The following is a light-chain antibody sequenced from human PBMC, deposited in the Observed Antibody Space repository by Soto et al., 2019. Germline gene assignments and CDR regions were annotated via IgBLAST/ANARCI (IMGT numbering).Light chain of an antibody. J-gene: IGKJ5*01. CDR3: QNYNSAPIT. Sequence: DIQMTQSPSSLSASVGDRVTITCRASPGINIYLAWYQQAAGKVPKHLIYGASKLQSGVPSRFRGGGSGTNFTLTISSLQPEDVGTYYCQNYNSAPITFGQGTRLEIK. CDR1: PGINIY. CDR2: GAS. V-gene: IGKV1-27*01.